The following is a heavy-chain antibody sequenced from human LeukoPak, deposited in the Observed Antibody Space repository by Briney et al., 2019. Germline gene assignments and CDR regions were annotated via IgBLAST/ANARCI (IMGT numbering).Heavy chain of an antibody. CDR2: IYPGDSDT. D-gene: IGHD3-22*01. J-gene: IGHJ4*02. Sequence: GESLKISCKGSGYSFTSYWIGWVRQMPGKGLEWMGIIYPGDSDTRYSPSFQGQVTISADKSISTAYPQWSSLKASDTAMYYCARSPAPYYYDSSGPFDYWGQGTLVTVSS. V-gene: IGHV5-51*01. CDR1: GYSFTSYW. CDR3: ARSPAPYYYDSSGPFDY.